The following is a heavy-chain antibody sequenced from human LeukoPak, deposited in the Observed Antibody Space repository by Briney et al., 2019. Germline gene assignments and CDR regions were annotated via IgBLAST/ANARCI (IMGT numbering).Heavy chain of an antibody. V-gene: IGHV4-59*01. CDR2: IYYSGST. D-gene: IGHD4-17*01. J-gene: IGHJ3*02. Sequence: SETLSLTCTVSGGSISSYYWSWIRHPPGKGLELIGYIYYSGSTNYNPSLKSRVTISVDTSKNQFSLKLSSVTAADTAVYYCARALGDYGDYYDAFDIWGQGTMVTVSS. CDR1: GGSISSYY. CDR3: ARALGDYGDYYDAFDI.